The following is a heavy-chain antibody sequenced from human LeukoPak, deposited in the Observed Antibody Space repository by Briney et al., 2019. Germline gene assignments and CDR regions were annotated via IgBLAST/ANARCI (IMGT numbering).Heavy chain of an antibody. J-gene: IGHJ4*02. D-gene: IGHD1-26*01. CDR2: IAANGEST. Sequence: GGSLRLSCAASGFTFNTYAMTWVRQAPGKGLEWVSSIAANGESTYYADSVKGRFTISRDNSKSTLYLQMNSLRADDTAVYHCARDSGSYLQPTDYWGQGTLVTVSS. CDR3: ARDSGSYLQPTDY. CDR1: GFTFNTYA. V-gene: IGHV3-23*01.